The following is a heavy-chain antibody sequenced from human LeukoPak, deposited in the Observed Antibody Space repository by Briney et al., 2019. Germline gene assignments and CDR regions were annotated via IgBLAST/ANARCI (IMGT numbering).Heavy chain of an antibody. J-gene: IGHJ4*02. CDR1: GFTFSSYG. CDR3: AKGGWSLYYFDY. CDR2: ISYDGSNK. D-gene: IGHD6-19*01. Sequence: PGRSLRLSCAASGFTFSSYGMHWVRQAPGKGQEWVAVISYDGSNKYYADSVKGRFTISRDNSKNTLYLQMNSLRAEDTAVYYCAKGGWSLYYFDYWGQGTLVTVSS. V-gene: IGHV3-30*18.